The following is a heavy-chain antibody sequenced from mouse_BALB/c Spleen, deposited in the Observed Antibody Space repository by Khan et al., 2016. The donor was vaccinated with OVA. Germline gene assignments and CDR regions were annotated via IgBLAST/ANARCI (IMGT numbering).Heavy chain of an antibody. V-gene: IGHV1-77*01. D-gene: IGHD1-2*01. CDR2: ISPGSGDT. CDR1: GYTFTDYY. CDR3: ARRNYFGYTFAY. Sequence: QVRLQQSGAELARPGASVKLPCKASGYTFTDYYINWVKQRTGQGLEWIGEISPGSGDTYYNEKFKGKATLTADKSSTTAYMQLSSLTSEASAFYFWARRNYFGYTFAYWGQGTLVTVSA. J-gene: IGHJ3*01.